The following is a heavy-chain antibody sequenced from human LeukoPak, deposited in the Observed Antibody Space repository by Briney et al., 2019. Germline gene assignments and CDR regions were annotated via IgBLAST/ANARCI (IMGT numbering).Heavy chain of an antibody. CDR2: IYYSGST. Sequence: PSETLSLTCTVSGGSISSGGYYWSWIRQHPGKGLEWIGYIYYSGSTYYNPSHKSRVTISVDTSKNQFSLKLSSVTAADTAVYYCARGPGYCSSTSCYEFDYWGQGTLVTVSS. V-gene: IGHV4-31*03. CDR1: GGSISSGGYY. D-gene: IGHD2-2*01. J-gene: IGHJ4*02. CDR3: ARGPGYCSSTSCYEFDY.